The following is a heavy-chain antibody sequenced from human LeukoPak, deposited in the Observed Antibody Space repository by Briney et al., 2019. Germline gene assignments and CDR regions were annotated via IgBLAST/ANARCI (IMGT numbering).Heavy chain of an antibody. CDR2: IYYSGST. D-gene: IGHD2-2*02. Sequence: SETLSLTCTVSGGSISSYYWSWIRQPPGKGLEWIGYIYYSGSTNYNPSLKSRVTMSVDTSKNQFSLKLSSVTAADTAVYYCAREVVVVPAAIPAYYFDYWGQGTLVTVSS. CDR1: GGSISSYY. J-gene: IGHJ4*02. CDR3: AREVVVVPAAIPAYYFDY. V-gene: IGHV4-59*01.